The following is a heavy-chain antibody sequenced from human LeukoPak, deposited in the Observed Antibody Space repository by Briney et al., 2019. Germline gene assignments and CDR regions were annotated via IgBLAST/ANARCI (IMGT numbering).Heavy chain of an antibody. J-gene: IGHJ6*02. D-gene: IGHD3-3*01. CDR2: INPSGGST. CDR3: ARDLREEFWSGYYLYYYFGMDV. V-gene: IGHV1-46*01. Sequence: ASVKVSCKASGYTFTSYYMHWVRQAPGQGLEWMGIINPSGGSTSYAQKFQGRVTMTRDTSTSTVYMELSSLRSEDTAVYYCARDLREEFWSGYYLYYYFGMDVWGQGTTVTVSS. CDR1: GYTFTSYY.